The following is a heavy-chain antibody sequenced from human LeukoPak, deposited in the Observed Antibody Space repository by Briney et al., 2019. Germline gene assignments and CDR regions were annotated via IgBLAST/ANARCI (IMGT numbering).Heavy chain of an antibody. V-gene: IGHV3-53*01. CDR1: GFTFSDYA. CDR2: IYSGGST. CDR3: ARGWAYYGMDV. Sequence: GGSLRLSCAASGFTFSDYAMSWVRQAPGKGLEWVSVIYSGGSTYYADSVKGRFTISRDNSKNALYLQMNSLRAEDTAVYYCARGWAYYGMDVWGQGTTVTVSS. J-gene: IGHJ6*02. D-gene: IGHD5-24*01.